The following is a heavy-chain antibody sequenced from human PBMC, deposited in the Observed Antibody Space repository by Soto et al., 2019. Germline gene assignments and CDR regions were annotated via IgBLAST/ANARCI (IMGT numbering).Heavy chain of an antibody. CDR3: TRGRGTSGWYADY. Sequence: SLRLSCSASGFVFGDYAVTWVRQAPGKGLEWVGVVRSETYGGSTEYAASVKGRFRISRDDSQSIAYLQMTSLKTEDTAVYYCTRGRGTSGWYADYWGKGVLVT. J-gene: IGHJ4*02. CDR1: GFVFGDYA. V-gene: IGHV3-49*04. CDR2: VRSETYGGST. D-gene: IGHD6-13*01.